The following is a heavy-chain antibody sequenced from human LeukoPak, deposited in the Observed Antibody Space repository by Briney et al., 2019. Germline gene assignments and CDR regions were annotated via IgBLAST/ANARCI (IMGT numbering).Heavy chain of an antibody. CDR1: GFTFDDYG. V-gene: IGHV3-20*04. Sequence: GGSLRLSCAASGFTFDDYGMSWARQAPGKGLEWVSGINWNGGSTGYADSVKGRFTISRDNAKNSLYLQMNSLRAEDTALYYCARFRAGYYYDSSGYYFDYWGQGTLVTVSS. CDR2: INWNGGST. J-gene: IGHJ4*02. D-gene: IGHD3-22*01. CDR3: ARFRAGYYYDSSGYYFDY.